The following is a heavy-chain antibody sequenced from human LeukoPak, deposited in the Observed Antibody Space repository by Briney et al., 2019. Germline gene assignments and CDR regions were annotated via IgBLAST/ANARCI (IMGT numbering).Heavy chain of an antibody. CDR3: AKGYYYDNSGYYSLDY. D-gene: IGHD3-22*01. V-gene: IGHV3-7*03. CDR1: GFTFSGFW. CDR2: INSDGSEG. J-gene: IGHJ4*02. Sequence: PGGSLRLSCAVSGFTFSGFWMSWSRQAPGKGLEWVASINSDGSEGYYADVVKGRFTISRDNAKNSLYLQINSLRAEDTAVYYCAKGYYYDNSGYYSLDYWGQGTLVTVSS.